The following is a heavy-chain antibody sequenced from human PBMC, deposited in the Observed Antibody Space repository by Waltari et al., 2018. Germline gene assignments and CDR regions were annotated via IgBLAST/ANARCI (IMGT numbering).Heavy chain of an antibody. CDR2: IYYSGST. D-gene: IGHD4-17*01. CDR3: AKHDYGDYNFAY. Sequence: QLQLQESGPGLVKPSETLSLTCTVSGGSNSSSSYYWGWLRQPPGKGLEWIGSIYYSGSTDYNPSLKSRVTISVDTSKNQFSLKLSSVTAADTAVYYCAKHDYGDYNFAYWGQGTLVTVSS. CDR1: GGSNSSSSYY. J-gene: IGHJ4*02. V-gene: IGHV4-39*01.